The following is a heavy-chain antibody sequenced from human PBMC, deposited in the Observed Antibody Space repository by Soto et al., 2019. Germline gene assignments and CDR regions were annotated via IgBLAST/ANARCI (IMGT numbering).Heavy chain of an antibody. D-gene: IGHD5-12*01. CDR2: ISDAGERT. V-gene: IGHV3-23*01. J-gene: IGHJ4*02. Sequence: PGGSLRLSCAATGFTFSNHAMSWVRRAAGKGLEWVSGISDAGERTYYADSVRGRFTVSRDNSKNTLYLQMNTLRAEDTAVYYCAELGSGYEFDYWGQGTLVTVSS. CDR1: GFTFSNHA. CDR3: AELGSGYEFDY.